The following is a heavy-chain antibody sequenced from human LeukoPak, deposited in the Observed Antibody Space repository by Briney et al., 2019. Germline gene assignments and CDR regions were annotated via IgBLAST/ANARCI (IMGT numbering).Heavy chain of an antibody. CDR2: INAGNGNT. CDR3: ASSDGSGSYYVFDY. Sequence: ASVKVSCEASGYTFTSYAMHWVRQAPGQRLEWMGWINAGNGNTKYSQEFQGRVTITRDTSASTAYMELSSLRSEDMAVYYCASSDGSGSYYVFDYWGQGTLVTVSS. CDR1: GYTFTSYA. V-gene: IGHV1-3*03. J-gene: IGHJ4*02. D-gene: IGHD3-10*01.